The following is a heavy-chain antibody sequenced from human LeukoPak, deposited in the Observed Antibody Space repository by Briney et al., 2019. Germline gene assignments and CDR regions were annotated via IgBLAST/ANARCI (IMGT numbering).Heavy chain of an antibody. CDR1: GFTFSNSA. Sequence: GGSLRLSCAASGFTFSNSAMTWGRQVPGKGLEWISTISNSGNKTYYADSVKGRFTISRDNSKNTLYLQMNSLRAEDTAVYYCAKATQGHSDAFDIWGQGTMVTVSS. CDR3: AKATQGHSDAFDI. J-gene: IGHJ3*02. CDR2: ISNSGNKT. V-gene: IGHV3-23*05.